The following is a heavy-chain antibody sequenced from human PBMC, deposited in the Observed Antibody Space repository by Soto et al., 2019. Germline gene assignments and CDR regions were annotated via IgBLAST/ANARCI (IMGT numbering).Heavy chain of an antibody. D-gene: IGHD3-10*01. Sequence: VGSLRLSCASSVFTFSSHAMNCVRQSPGKWLEWVSFISSTSSTKNYADSVKGRFTISRDNAKNSLYLQMSSLRDEDTAVYYCARRITMVRGPYYYGLDVWGQGTTVTVSS. J-gene: IGHJ6*01. CDR2: ISSTSSTK. CDR1: VFTFSSHA. V-gene: IGHV3-48*02. CDR3: ARRITMVRGPYYYGLDV.